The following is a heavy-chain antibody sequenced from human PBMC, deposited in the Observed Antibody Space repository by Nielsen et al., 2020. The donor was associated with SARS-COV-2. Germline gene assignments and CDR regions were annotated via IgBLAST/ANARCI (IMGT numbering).Heavy chain of an antibody. J-gene: IGHJ5*02. V-gene: IGHV3-20*04. Sequence: GGSLRLSCAASGFTFDDYGMSWVRQAPGKGLEWVSGINWNGGSTGYADSVKGRFTISRDNAKNSLYLQMNSLRDEDTAVYYCAREAAITIFGVVNVRENWFDPWGQGTLVTVSS. CDR1: GFTFDDYG. CDR3: AREAAITIFGVVNVRENWFDP. CDR2: INWNGGST. D-gene: IGHD3-3*01.